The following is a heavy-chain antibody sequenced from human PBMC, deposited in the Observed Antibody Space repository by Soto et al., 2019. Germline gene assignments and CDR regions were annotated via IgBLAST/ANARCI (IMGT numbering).Heavy chain of an antibody. CDR1: GFTFSSYA. D-gene: IGHD3-3*01. J-gene: IGHJ6*02. V-gene: IGHV3-23*01. CDR3: ANLGGRFLEGLASYYYGMDV. Sequence: GGSLRLSCAASGFTFSSYAMSWVRQAPGKGLEWVSAISGSGGSTYYADSVKGRFTISRDNSKNTLYLQMNSLRAEDTAVYYCANLGGRFLEGLASYYYGMDVWGQGTTVTVSS. CDR2: ISGSGGST.